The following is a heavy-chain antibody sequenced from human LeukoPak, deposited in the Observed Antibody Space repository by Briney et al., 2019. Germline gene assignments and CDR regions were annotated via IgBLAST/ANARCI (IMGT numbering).Heavy chain of an antibody. J-gene: IGHJ4*02. Sequence: SETLSLTCTVPGGSISGNYWSWIRQPAGKGLEWIGRINTNGRTNYNPSLTSRVTMSLDTSKNQFSLKLSSVTAADTAVYYCARGIVGATASDYWGQGSLVTVSS. V-gene: IGHV4-4*07. CDR2: INTNGRT. CDR3: ARGIVGATASDY. D-gene: IGHD1-26*01. CDR1: GGSISGNY.